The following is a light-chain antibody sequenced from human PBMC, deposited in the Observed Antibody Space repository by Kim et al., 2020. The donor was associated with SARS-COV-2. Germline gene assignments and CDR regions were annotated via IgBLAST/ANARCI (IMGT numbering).Light chain of an antibody. CDR2: DAS. J-gene: IGKJ2*01. Sequence: PSSLSASVGDRVTITCQASQDISNYLNWYQQKPGKAPKRLIYDASNLETGVPSRFSGSGSGTDFTFTISSLQPEDIATYYCQQSKTFGQGTKLEI. V-gene: IGKV1-33*01. CDR1: QDISNY. CDR3: QQSKT.